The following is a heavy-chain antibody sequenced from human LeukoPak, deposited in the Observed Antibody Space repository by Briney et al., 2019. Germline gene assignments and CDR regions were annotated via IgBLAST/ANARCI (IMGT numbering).Heavy chain of an antibody. CDR1: GFTFSSYA. CDR2: ISGSGGST. J-gene: IGHJ4*02. Sequence: GGSLRLSCAASGFTFSSYAMSWVRQAPGKGLEWVSAISGSGGSTYYADSVKGRFTISRDNSKNTLYLQMNSLRAEDTAGYYFAKDLYYYDSSGYSEFYFDYWGQGTLVTVSS. D-gene: IGHD3-22*01. CDR3: AKDLYYYDSSGYSEFYFDY. V-gene: IGHV3-23*01.